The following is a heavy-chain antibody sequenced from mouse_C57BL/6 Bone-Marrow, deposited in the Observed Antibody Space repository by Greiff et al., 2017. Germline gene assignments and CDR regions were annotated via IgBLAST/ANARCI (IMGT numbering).Heavy chain of an antibody. V-gene: IGHV1-53*01. CDR1: GYTFTSYY. J-gene: IGHJ3*01. CDR2: INPSTGGT. D-gene: IGHD1-1*02. CDR3: TRSGYGGFAY. Sequence: VKLQESGAELVKPGASVKLSCKASGYTFTSYYMYWVKQRPRQGLEWIGGINPSTGGTNFNEKFKSKAPLTADKASNTAYMQLSSLTSEDSAVYYCTRSGYGGFAYWGQGTLVTVSA.